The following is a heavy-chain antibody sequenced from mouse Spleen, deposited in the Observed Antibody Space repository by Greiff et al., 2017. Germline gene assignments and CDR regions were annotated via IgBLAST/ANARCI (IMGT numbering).Heavy chain of an antibody. CDR1: GYTFTSYR. V-gene: IGHV1-7*01. D-gene: IGHD1-1*02. J-gene: IGHJ1*01. CDR2: INPSSGYT. Sequence: VQLVESGAELAKPGASVKLSCKASGYTFTSYRMHWVKQRPGQGLEWIGYINPSSGYTKYNQKFKDKATLTADKSSSTAYMQLSSLTYEDSAVYYCARGSDGSYWYFDVWGAGTTVTVSS. CDR3: ARGSDGSYWYFDV.